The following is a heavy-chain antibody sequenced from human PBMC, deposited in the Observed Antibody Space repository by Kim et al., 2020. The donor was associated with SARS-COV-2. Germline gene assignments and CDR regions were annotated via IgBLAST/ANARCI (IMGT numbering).Heavy chain of an antibody. CDR2: ISYDGSNK. CDR3: ARDRGITMVQGVISVAYYYGMDV. Sequence: GGSLRLSCAASGFTFSSYAMHWVRQAPGKGLEWVAVISYDGSNKYYVDSVKGRFTISRDNSKNTLYLQMNSLRAEDTAVYYCARDRGITMVQGVISVAYYYGMDVWGQGTTVTVSS. V-gene: IGHV3-30*04. CDR1: GFTFSSYA. D-gene: IGHD3-10*01. J-gene: IGHJ6*02.